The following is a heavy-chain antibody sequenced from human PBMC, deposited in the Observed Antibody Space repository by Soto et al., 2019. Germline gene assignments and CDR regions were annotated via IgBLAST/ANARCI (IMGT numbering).Heavy chain of an antibody. Sequence: QVQLVASGGGLVKPGGSLRLSCAASGFTFSDYYMSWIRQAPGKGLEWVANISSSGSTIYYADSVKGRFTISRDNAKNSLYLQMNSLRAEHTAVYYCARVGDYYDSSGNYYFDYWGQGTLVTVSS. V-gene: IGHV3-11*01. CDR2: ISSSGSTI. D-gene: IGHD3-22*01. CDR3: ARVGDYYDSSGNYYFDY. CDR1: GFTFSDYY. J-gene: IGHJ4*02.